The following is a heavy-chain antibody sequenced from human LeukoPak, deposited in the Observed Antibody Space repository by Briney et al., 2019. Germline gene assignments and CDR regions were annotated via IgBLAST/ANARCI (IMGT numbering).Heavy chain of an antibody. CDR2: INWNGGST. J-gene: IGHJ4*02. CDR3: ARDDGYNLSPLNY. Sequence: GGSLRLSCAASGFTLDDYGMSWVRQAPGKGLEWVSGINWNGGSTGYADSVKGRFTISRDNSKNTLYLQMNSLRAEDTAVYYCARDDGYNLSPLNYWGQGTLVTVSS. V-gene: IGHV3-20*04. CDR1: GFTLDDYG. D-gene: IGHD5-24*01.